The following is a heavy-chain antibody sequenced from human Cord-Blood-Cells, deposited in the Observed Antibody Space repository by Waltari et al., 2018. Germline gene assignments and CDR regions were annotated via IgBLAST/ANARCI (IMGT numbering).Heavy chain of an antibody. D-gene: IGHD7-27*01. CDR3: AKREANWGSRGHFDL. J-gene: IGHJ2*01. CDR1: GFTFSSYA. V-gene: IGHV3-23*04. CDR2: ISGSGGST. Sequence: EVQLVESGGGLVQPGGSLRLSCAASGFTFSSYALSWVRPAPGKGRGWVSAISGSGGSTYYADSVKGRFTISRDNSKNTLYLQMNSLRAEDTAVYYCAKREANWGSRGHFDLWGRGTLVTVSS.